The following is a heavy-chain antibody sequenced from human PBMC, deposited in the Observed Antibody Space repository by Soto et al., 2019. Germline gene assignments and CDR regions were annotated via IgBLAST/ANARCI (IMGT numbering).Heavy chain of an antibody. D-gene: IGHD1-26*01. V-gene: IGHV1-69*13. CDR3: ARAPRAPQDAFEI. CDR2: IIPIFGTA. J-gene: IGHJ3*02. Sequence: ASVKVSCKASGGTFSSYAISWVRQAPGQGLEWMGGIIPIFGTANYAQKFQGRVTITADESTSTAYMELSSLRPEDTAVYYCARAPRAPQDAFEIWGQGTMVTVSS. CDR1: GGTFSSYA.